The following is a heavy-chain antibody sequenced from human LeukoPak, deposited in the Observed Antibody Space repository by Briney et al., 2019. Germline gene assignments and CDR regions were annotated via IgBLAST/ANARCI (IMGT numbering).Heavy chain of an antibody. Sequence: PSETLSLTCTVSGGSISSYYWSWIRQPPGKGLEWIGYIYYSGSTNYNPSLKSRVTISVDTSKNQFSLKLSSVAAADTAVYYCARRPVCFGDQRSRWFDPWGQGTMVTVSS. CDR2: IYYSGST. CDR3: ARRPVCFGDQRSRWFDP. CDR1: GGSISSYY. D-gene: IGHD3-10*01. V-gene: IGHV4-59*08. J-gene: IGHJ5*02.